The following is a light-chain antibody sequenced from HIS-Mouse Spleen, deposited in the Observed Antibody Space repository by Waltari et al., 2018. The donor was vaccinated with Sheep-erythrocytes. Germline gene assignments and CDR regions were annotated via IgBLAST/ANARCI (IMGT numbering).Light chain of an antibody. J-gene: IGLJ2*01. CDR1: HLGDQY. Sequence: SYELTQPPSVSVSPGQTARIPCSGAHLGDQYACWYQQKPGQSPVLVIYQDSKRPSGIPERFSGSNSGNTATLTISGTQAMDEADYYCQAWDSSTAWNVVFGGGTKLTVL. V-gene: IGLV3-1*01. CDR2: QDS. CDR3: QAWDSSTAWNVV.